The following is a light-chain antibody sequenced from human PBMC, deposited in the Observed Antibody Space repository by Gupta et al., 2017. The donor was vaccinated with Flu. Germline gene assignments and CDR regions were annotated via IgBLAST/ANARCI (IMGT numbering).Light chain of an antibody. CDR3: TSYTSSGTRV. V-gene: IGLV2-14*01. Sequence: SALTQPASVSGSPGQSITISCTGTSRDVGAYNYVSWYQQHPGKAPKLMIYEVSKRPSGTSERFSGSKSGNTASLTISGLQPEDESHYYCTSYTSSGTRVFGTGTKVTVL. CDR2: EVS. J-gene: IGLJ1*01. CDR1: SRDVGAYNY.